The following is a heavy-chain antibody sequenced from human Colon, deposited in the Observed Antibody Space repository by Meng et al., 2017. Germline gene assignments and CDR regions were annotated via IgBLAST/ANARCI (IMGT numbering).Heavy chain of an antibody. CDR2: MSDSGTT. CDR1: GGSIKSGGYH. D-gene: IGHD4-17*01. V-gene: IGHV4-31*03. CDR3: ARDTLYGTDY. Sequence: QVHLHVSGPGRVRPPHDLSLVCTVSGGSIKSGGYHWSWVRQHPWKGLEYIGFMSDSGTTDYNPSLRSRVSISEIGSSKNQFSLTLRSVTAADTATYFCARDTLYGTDYWGEGALVTVSS. J-gene: IGHJ4*02.